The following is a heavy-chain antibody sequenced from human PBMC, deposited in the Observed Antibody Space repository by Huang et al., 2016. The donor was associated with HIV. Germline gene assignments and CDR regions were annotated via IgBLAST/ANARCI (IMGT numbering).Heavy chain of an antibody. CDR3: AREVRSVDTDRPDGYYYRGLDV. J-gene: IGHJ6*02. V-gene: IGHV4-39*02. D-gene: IGHD2-2*03. CDR1: GTSMTSSTFY. Sequence: QLRESGPGLVTPSETLSLTCSASGTSMTSSTFYWGWFRQPPGRGLAWIGSVYFRGNTYCNPSRKSRVTISIDTANKQYSMRLTSVTAADTAVYFCAREVRSVDTDRPDGYYYRGLDVWGQGTTVIVSS. CDR2: VYFRGNT.